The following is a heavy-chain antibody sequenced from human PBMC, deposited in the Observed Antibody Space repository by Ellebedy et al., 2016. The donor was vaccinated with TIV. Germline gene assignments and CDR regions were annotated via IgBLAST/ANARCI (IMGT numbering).Heavy chain of an antibody. CDR2: ITESGGNT. CDR1: GLTFSSHA. CDR3: ARDDGSEGALGY. Sequence: GESLKISCAASGLTFSSHAMSWVRQAPGKGLEWVSSITESGGNTYYADSVKGRFTISRDNSKDTLFLQMNSLRAEDTAMYYCARDDGSEGALGYWGQGTLVTVSS. V-gene: IGHV3-23*01. J-gene: IGHJ4*02. D-gene: IGHD3-10*01.